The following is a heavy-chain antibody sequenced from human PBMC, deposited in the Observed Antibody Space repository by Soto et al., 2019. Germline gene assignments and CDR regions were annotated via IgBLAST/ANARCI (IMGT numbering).Heavy chain of an antibody. J-gene: IGHJ6*03. D-gene: IGHD4-17*01. CDR3: ASEEYGDYTYYYYLDV. CDR1: RLW. V-gene: IGHV3-7*01. Sequence: RLWRSRVSKTQGRGLEWVANIKQDGSEKYYVDSVKGRFTISRDNAKNSLYLQMNSLRAEDTAVYYYASEEYGDYTYYYYLDVSGKGTTVTVLL. CDR2: IKQDGSEK.